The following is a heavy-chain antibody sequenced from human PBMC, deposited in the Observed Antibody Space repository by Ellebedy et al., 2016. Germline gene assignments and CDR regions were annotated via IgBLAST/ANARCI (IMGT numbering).Heavy chain of an antibody. Sequence: GGSLRLXXAASGFTFSNAYMSWVRQAPGKGLEWVGRIKRKTVGGTTDYAAPVKGRFTISTDDSKNTLYLQMNSLKTDDTAVYYCATDGATGHWDLLDYWGQGTLVTVSS. CDR2: IKRKTVGGTT. V-gene: IGHV3-15*01. J-gene: IGHJ4*02. CDR1: GFTFSNAY. D-gene: IGHD1-26*01. CDR3: ATDGATGHWDLLDY.